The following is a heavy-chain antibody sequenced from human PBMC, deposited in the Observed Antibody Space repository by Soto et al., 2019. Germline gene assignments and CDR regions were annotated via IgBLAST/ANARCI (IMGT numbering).Heavy chain of an antibody. D-gene: IGHD6-19*01. CDR3: AKDWSSSGWYFDY. Sequence: GGSLRLSCAASGFTFSSYGMHWVRQAPGKGLEWVAVISYDGSNKYYADSVKGRFTISRDNSKNTLYLQMNSLRAEDTAVYYCAKDWSSSGWYFDYWGQGTLVTVSS. CDR1: GFTFSSYG. J-gene: IGHJ4*02. CDR2: ISYDGSNK. V-gene: IGHV3-30*18.